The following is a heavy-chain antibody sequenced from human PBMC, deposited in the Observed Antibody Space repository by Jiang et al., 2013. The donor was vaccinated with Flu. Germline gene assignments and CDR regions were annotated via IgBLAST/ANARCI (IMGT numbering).Heavy chain of an antibody. D-gene: IGHD3-16*01. CDR2: ISGSGGST. J-gene: IGHJ4*02. CDR1: GFTFSSYA. CDR3: AKDLRITFGGASDY. V-gene: IGHV3-23*01. Sequence: QLLESGGGLVQPGGSLRLSCAASGFTFSSYAMSWVRQAPGKGLEWVSAISGSGGSTYYADSVKGRFTISRDNSKNTLYLQMNSLRAEDTAVYYCAKDLRITFGGASDYWGQGTLVTVSS.